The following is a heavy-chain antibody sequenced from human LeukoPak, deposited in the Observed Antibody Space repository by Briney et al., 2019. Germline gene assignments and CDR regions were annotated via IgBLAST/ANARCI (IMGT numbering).Heavy chain of an antibody. V-gene: IGHV3-30*02. CDR3: AKGAWGWLVYYFDY. CDR2: IRYDGSNK. J-gene: IGHJ4*02. D-gene: IGHD6-19*01. Sequence: GGSLRLSCAASGFTFSSYGMHWVRQAPGKGLEWVAFIRYDGSNKYYADSVKGRFTISRDNSKNTLYLQMNSLRAEDTAVYYCAKGAWGWLVYYFDYWGQGTLVTVSS. CDR1: GFTFSSYG.